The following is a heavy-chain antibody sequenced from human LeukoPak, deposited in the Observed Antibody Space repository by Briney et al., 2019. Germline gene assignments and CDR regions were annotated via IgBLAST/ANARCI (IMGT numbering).Heavy chain of an antibody. V-gene: IGHV4-59*01. CDR2: IYYSAST. D-gene: IGHD5-24*01. CDR1: GGSISSYY. CDR3: AREREGDFDY. J-gene: IGHJ4*02. Sequence: SETLSLTCAVSGGSISSYYWSWIRQPPGKGLAWIGYIYYSASTNYNPSLKSRVTISVDTSKHQFSLKLSSVTAADTAVYYCAREREGDFDYWGQGTLVTVSS.